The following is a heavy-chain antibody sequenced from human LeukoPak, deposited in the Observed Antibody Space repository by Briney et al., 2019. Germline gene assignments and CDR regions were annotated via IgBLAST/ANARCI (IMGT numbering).Heavy chain of an antibody. CDR3: ARVLAVAGRGGYYFDY. Sequence: GGSLRLSCAASGFTFSSYGMHWVRQAPGKGLEWVAVIWYDGSNKYYADSVKGRFTISRDNSKNTLYLQMNSLRAEDTAVYYCARVLAVAGRGGYYFDYRGQGTLVTVSS. CDR2: IWYDGSNK. CDR1: GFTFSSYG. J-gene: IGHJ4*02. V-gene: IGHV3-33*01. D-gene: IGHD6-19*01.